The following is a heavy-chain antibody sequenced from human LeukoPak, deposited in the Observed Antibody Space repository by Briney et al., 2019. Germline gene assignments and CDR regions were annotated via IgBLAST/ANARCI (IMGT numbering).Heavy chain of an antibody. CDR2: IYTSGST. J-gene: IGHJ6*03. Sequence: SQTLSLTCTVSGGSISSGSYYWSWIRQPAGKGLEWIGRIYTSGSTNCNPSLKSRVTISVDTSKNQFSLKLSSVTAADTAVYYCAREKSGYPLYYMDVWGKGTTVTVSS. D-gene: IGHD5-18*01. CDR3: AREKSGYPLYYMDV. V-gene: IGHV4-61*02. CDR1: GGSISSGSYY.